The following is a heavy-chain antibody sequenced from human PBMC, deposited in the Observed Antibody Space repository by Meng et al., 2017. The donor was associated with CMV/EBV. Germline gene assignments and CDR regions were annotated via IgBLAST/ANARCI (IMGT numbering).Heavy chain of an antibody. J-gene: IGHJ6*02. D-gene: IGHD3-3*01. CDR1: GFTFSSYG. V-gene: IGHV3-30*02. Sequence: GESLKISCAASGFTFSSYGMHWVRQAPGKGLEWVAFIRYDGSNKYYADSVKGRFTISRDNSKNTLYLQMNSLRAEDTAVYYCAKDGLLRFLEWSYLTGTTSGMDVWGQGTTVTVSS. CDR2: IRYDGSNK. CDR3: AKDGLLRFLEWSYLTGTTSGMDV.